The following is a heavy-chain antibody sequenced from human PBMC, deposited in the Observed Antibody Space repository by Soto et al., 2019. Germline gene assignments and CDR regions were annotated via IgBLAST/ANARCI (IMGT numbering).Heavy chain of an antibody. CDR2: ISWNSDTI. J-gene: IGHJ5*01. V-gene: IGHV3-9*01. CDR3: ARGVMVAASGSPDS. CDR1: GFTFDDYA. D-gene: IGHD3-10*01. Sequence: EVQLVESGGGLVQPGRSLRLSCAASGFTFDDYAMHWVRQAPGKCLEWVTGISWNSDTIGYADSVKGRFTNSRDNAKNPLYLQMNSLRAEDTAFYYCARGVMVAASGSPDSWGQGTLVTVSS.